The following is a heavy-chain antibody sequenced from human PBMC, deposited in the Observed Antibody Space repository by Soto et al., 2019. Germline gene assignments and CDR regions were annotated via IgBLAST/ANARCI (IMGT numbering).Heavy chain of an antibody. CDR3: ARGRYYGSGSPVFDY. D-gene: IGHD3-10*01. J-gene: IGHJ4*02. CDR1: GGSFSGYY. Sequence: SETLSLTCAVYGGSFSGYYWSWIRQPPGKGLEWIGEINHSGSTNYNPSLKSRVTISVDTSKNQFSLKLSSVTAADTAVYYCARGRYYGSGSPVFDYWGQGTLVTVSS. CDR2: INHSGST. V-gene: IGHV4-34*01.